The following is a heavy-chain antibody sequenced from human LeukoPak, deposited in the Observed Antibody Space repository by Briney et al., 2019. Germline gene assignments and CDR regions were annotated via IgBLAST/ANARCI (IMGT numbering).Heavy chain of an antibody. CDR2: ISGSGGST. D-gene: IGHD5-24*01. J-gene: IGHJ4*02. V-gene: IGHV3-23*01. CDR3: ARGPPAVEMATIPFDY. CDR1: GFTFSSYA. Sequence: GGSLRLSCAASGFTFSSYAMSWVRQAPGKGLEWVSGISGSGGSTHYADSVKGRFTISRDNAKNSLYLQMNSLRAEDTAVYYCARGPPAVEMATIPFDYWGQGTLVTVSS.